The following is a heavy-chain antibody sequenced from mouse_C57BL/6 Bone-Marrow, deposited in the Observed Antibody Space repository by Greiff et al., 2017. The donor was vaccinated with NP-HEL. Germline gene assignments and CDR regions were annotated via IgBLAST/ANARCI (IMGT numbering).Heavy chain of an antibody. CDR3: ARGAYDYFYAVDF. V-gene: IGHV5-16*01. Sequence: EVQLVESEGGLVQPGSSMKLSCTASGFTFSDYYMAWVRQVPEKGLEWVANINHDGSSTYYLDSLKSRSIISRDKANNTLYLQMSSLKSEDTATYYCARGAYDYFYAVDFEGQGTSVTVTS. D-gene: IGHD2-4*01. J-gene: IGHJ4*01. CDR2: INHDGSST. CDR1: GFTFSDYY.